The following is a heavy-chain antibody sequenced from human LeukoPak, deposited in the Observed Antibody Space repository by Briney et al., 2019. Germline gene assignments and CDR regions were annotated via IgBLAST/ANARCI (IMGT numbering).Heavy chain of an antibody. CDR3: ARDHSYSSLQLVDH. V-gene: IGHV3-11*01. CDR1: GFTFSDYY. D-gene: IGHD6-6*01. J-gene: IGHJ4*02. Sequence: GGSLRLSCAASGFTFSDYYMSWIRQAPGKGLEWVSYISSSGSTIYYADSVKGRFTISRDNAKNSLYLQMNSLRAEDTAVYYCARDHSYSSLQLVDHWGQGTLVTVSS. CDR2: ISSSGSTI.